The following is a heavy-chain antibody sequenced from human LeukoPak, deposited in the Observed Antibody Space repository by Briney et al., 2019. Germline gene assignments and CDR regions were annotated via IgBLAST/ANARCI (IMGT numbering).Heavy chain of an antibody. Sequence: SETLSLTCSVSGDSVSRSDSYWDWIRQPPGKGLEWIGTIYYSGRTYYSPSLKSRVTMSVDPSNNQFSLKLSSVTAADTAVYYCARPNYDSSGVGFDYWGQGTLVTVSS. V-gene: IGHV4-39*01. J-gene: IGHJ4*02. D-gene: IGHD3-22*01. CDR2: IYYSGRT. CDR3: ARPNYDSSGVGFDY. CDR1: GDSVSRSDSY.